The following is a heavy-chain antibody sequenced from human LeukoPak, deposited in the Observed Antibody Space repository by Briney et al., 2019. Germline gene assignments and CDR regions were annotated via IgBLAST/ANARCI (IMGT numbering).Heavy chain of an antibody. Sequence: PGGSLRLSCVASGFTVSSNYMSWVRQAPGKGLEWVSAIFSGGSTFYADSVTGRFTISRDNSKNTVYLEMNSLRAEGTAVYYCARDLKTSGWYGDFDYWGQGTLVTVSS. CDR3: ARDLKTSGWYGDFDY. CDR1: GFTVSSNY. V-gene: IGHV3-53*01. J-gene: IGHJ4*02. D-gene: IGHD6-19*01. CDR2: IFSGGST.